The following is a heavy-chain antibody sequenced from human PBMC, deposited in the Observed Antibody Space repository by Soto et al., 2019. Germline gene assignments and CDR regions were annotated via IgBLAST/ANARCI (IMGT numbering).Heavy chain of an antibody. V-gene: IGHV3-23*01. CDR2: ISGSGGST. CDR1: GFTFSSYA. J-gene: IGHJ4*02. D-gene: IGHD6-13*01. CDR3: AKDPRPFYNIAAAGDY. Sequence: GGSLRLSCAASGFTFSSYAMSWVRQAPGKGLEWVSAISGSGGSTYYADSVKGRFTISRDNSKNTLYLQMNSLRAEDTAVYYCAKDPRPFYNIAAAGDYWGQGTLVTVSS.